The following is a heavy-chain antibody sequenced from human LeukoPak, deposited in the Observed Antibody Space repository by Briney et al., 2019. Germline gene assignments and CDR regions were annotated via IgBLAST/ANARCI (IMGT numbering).Heavy chain of an antibody. CDR1: GFTFSSYW. CDR2: ISTDGSST. CDR3: VREYSSSSGRAFDI. D-gene: IGHD6-6*01. J-gene: IGHJ3*02. Sequence: GGSLRLSCAASGFTFSSYWTHWVRQAPGKGLVWVSRISTDGSSTNSADSVKGRFTISRDNAKNTLYLQMNSLRAEDTAVYYCVREYSSSSGRAFDIWGQGTMVTVSP. V-gene: IGHV3-74*01.